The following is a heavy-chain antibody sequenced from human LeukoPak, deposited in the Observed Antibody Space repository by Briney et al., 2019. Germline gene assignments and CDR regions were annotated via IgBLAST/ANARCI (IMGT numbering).Heavy chain of an antibody. CDR3: AKDPYYYDSSDYYRKPYYYYGMDV. D-gene: IGHD3-22*01. CDR2: ISYDGSNK. CDR1: GFTFSSYG. Sequence: GGSLRLSCAASGFTFSSYGMHWVRQAPGKGLEWVAVISYDGSNKYYADSVKGRFTISRDNSKNTLYLQMNSLRAEDTAVYYCAKDPYYYDSSDYYRKPYYYYGMDVWGQGTTVTVSS. V-gene: IGHV3-30*18. J-gene: IGHJ6*02.